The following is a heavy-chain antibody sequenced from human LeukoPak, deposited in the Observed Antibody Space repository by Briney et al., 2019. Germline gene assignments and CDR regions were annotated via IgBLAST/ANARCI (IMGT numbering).Heavy chain of an antibody. V-gene: IGHV3-74*01. J-gene: IGHJ6*02. Sequence: GGSLRLSCAASGFTFSSYWMHWVRQVPGKGLVWVSRINSDGSTTSYADSVKGRFTISRDNAKNTLYLQMSSLRAEDTAVYYCARVGDSSGYYGYYYYYYGMDVWGQGTTVTVSS. D-gene: IGHD3-22*01. CDR3: ARVGDSSGYYGYYYYYYGMDV. CDR1: GFTFSSYW. CDR2: INSDGSTT.